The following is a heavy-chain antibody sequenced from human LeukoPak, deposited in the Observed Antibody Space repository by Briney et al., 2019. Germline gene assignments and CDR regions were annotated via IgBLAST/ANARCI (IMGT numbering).Heavy chain of an antibody. CDR1: GVSISSYY. CDR3: ARGEQWLVLGLGYAFDI. CDR2: IYTSGST. Sequence: PSETLSLTCTVSGVSISSYYWSWIRQPAGKGLEWIGRIYTSGSTNYNPSLKSRVTMSVDTSKNQFPLKLSSVTAADTAVYYCARGEQWLVLGLGYAFDIWGQGTMVTVSS. D-gene: IGHD6-19*01. J-gene: IGHJ3*02. V-gene: IGHV4-4*07.